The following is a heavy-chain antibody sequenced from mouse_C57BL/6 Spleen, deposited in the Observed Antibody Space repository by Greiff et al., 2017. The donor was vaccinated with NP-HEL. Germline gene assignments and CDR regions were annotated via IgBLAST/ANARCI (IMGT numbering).Heavy chain of an antibody. D-gene: IGHD1-1*01. CDR2: ISYSGST. Sequence: EVKLVESGPGMVKPSQSLSLTCTVTGYSITSGYDWHWIRHFPGNKLEWMGYISYSGSTNYNPSLKSRISITHDTSKNHFFLKLNSVTTEDTATYYCARGDYGSPFAYWGKGTLVTVSA. J-gene: IGHJ3*01. V-gene: IGHV3-1*01. CDR3: ARGDYGSPFAY. CDR1: GYSITSGYD.